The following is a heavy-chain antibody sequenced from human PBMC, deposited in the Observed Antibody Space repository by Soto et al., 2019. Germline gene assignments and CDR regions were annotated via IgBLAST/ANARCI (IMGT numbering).Heavy chain of an antibody. CDR3: ARGRGIAAAGTVVYYYGMDV. CDR1: GGTFSSYA. CDR2: IIPIFGTA. D-gene: IGHD6-13*01. Sequence: QVQLVQSGAEVKKPGSSVKVSCKASGGTFSSYAISWVRQAPGQGLEWMGGIIPIFGTANYAQKFQGRVTITAEESTSTAYMELSSLRSEDTAVYYCARGRGIAAAGTVVYYYGMDVWGQGTTVTVSS. V-gene: IGHV1-69*01. J-gene: IGHJ6*02.